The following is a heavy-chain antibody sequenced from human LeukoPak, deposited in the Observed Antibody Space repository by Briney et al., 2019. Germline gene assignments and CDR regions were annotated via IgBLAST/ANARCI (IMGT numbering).Heavy chain of an antibody. CDR2: INSDGSST. CDR1: GFTFSSYW. CDR3: ARVRSGSSAGNYGMDV. Sequence: GGSLRLSCAAAGFTFSSYWMHWVRQAPGKGLVWVSRINSDGSSTNYADSVKGRFTISRDNAKNTLYLQMNSLRVEDTAVYYCARVRSGSSAGNYGMDVWGQGTTVTVSS. V-gene: IGHV3-74*01. J-gene: IGHJ6*02. D-gene: IGHD1-26*01.